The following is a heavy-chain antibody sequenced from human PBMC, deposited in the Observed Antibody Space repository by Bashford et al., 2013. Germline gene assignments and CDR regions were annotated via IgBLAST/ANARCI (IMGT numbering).Heavy chain of an antibody. J-gene: IGHJ6*02. Sequence: WLGRTYYRSKWYNDYAVSVKSRITINPDTSKNQFSLQLNSVTPEDTAVYYCASGYYYYYGMDVWGQGTTVTVSS. CDR2: TYYRSKWYN. V-gene: IGHV6-1*01. CDR3: ASGYYYYYGMDV.